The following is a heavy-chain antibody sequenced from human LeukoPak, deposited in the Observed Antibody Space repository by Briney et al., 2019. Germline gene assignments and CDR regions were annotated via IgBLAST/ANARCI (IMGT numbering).Heavy chain of an antibody. J-gene: IGHJ4*02. V-gene: IGHV4-34*01. CDR1: GGSFSGYY. Sequence: MASETLSLTCAVYGGSFSGYYWSWIRQPPGKGLEWIGEINHSGSTNYNPSLKSRVTISVDTSKNQFSLKLSSVTAADTAVYYCARALRGYSGYDQFDHWGQGTLVTVSS. CDR3: ARALRGYSGYDQFDH. CDR2: INHSGST. D-gene: IGHD5-12*01.